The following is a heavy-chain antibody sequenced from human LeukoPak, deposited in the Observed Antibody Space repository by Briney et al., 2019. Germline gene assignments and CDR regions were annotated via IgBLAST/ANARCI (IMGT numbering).Heavy chain of an antibody. Sequence: ASVKVSCKASGYTFTGYYMHWVRQAPGQGLEWMGWINPNSGGTNYAQKFQGRVTMTRDTSISTAYMELSRLRSDDTAAYYCARAISTLNYYYYYYMDVWGKGTTVTVSS. CDR3: ARAISTLNYYYYYYMDV. D-gene: IGHD2-15*01. CDR1: GYTFTGYY. J-gene: IGHJ6*03. CDR2: INPNSGGT. V-gene: IGHV1-2*02.